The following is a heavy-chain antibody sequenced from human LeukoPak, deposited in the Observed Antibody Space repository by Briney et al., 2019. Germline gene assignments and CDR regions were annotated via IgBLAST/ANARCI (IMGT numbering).Heavy chain of an antibody. J-gene: IGHJ4*02. D-gene: IGHD5-24*01. CDR2: IYYSGST. CDR1: GGSISSGGYS. V-gene: IGHV4-30-2*03. Sequence: SQTLSLTCAVSGGSISSGGYSWGWIRQPPGKGLEWIGSIYYSGSTYYNPSLKSRVTVSVDTSKNQFSLKLSSVTAADTAVYYCARHVMATFFDDWGRGTLVAVSS. CDR3: ARHVMATFFDD.